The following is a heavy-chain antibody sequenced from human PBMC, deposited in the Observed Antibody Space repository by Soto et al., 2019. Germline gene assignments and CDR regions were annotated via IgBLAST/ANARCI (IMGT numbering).Heavy chain of an antibody. V-gene: IGHV3-23*01. CDR3: GEMTHPYYYGMDV. CDR2: ISGSGGST. Sequence: VGSLRLSCAASGFTFSSYAMSWVRQAPGKGLEWVSAISGSGGSTYYADSVKGRFTISRDNSKNTLYLQMNSLRAEDTAVYYCGEMTHPYYYGMDVWGQGTTVTVSS. CDR1: GFTFSSYA. J-gene: IGHJ6*02. D-gene: IGHD3-10*01.